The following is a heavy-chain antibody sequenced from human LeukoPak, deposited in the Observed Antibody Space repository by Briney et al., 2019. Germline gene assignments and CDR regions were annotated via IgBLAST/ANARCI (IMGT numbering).Heavy chain of an antibody. Sequence: GASVKVSCKASGGTFSSYAISWVRQAPGQGLEWMGGIIPIFGTANYAQKFQGRVTITADESTSTAYMELSSLRSEDTAVYYCASALDTAMVTQYYYYVDVWGKGTTVTVSS. V-gene: IGHV1-69*01. CDR2: IIPIFGTA. J-gene: IGHJ6*03. CDR3: ASALDTAMVTQYYYYVDV. D-gene: IGHD5-18*01. CDR1: GGTFSSYA.